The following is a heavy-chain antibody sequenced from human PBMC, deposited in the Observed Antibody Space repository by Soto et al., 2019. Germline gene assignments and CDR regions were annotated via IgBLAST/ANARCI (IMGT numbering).Heavy chain of an antibody. CDR1: GFTFSTYA. Sequence: DVNLVQSGGGSAQPGGSLRLSCATSGFTFSTYAMTWVRQVPGRGLQWVSTILPDETGFYTISVKGRFTISRANYRGIVYLQMNDLWVEDAAIYYCAKDRLPTSGQRFYFDSWGQGSLVTVSS. V-gene: IGHV3-23*04. J-gene: IGHJ4*02. CDR3: AKDRLPTSGQRFYFDS. CDR2: ILPDETG. D-gene: IGHD2-15*01.